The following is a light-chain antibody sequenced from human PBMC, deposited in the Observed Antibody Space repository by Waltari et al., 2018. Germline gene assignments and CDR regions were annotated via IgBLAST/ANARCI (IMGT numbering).Light chain of an antibody. V-gene: IGLV2-14*01. CDR1: DSDVGAYDF. J-gene: IGLJ1*01. Sequence: QSALTQPASVSGPPGPSITISCSGTDSDVGAYDFVSWYQHHPGKPPHLIIYEDIKRPSGISDRFSASKSGNTASLPISGVQAEEEADYCCSSYTTSSAPGVFGTGTRVTVL. CDR3: SSYTTSSAPGV. CDR2: EDI.